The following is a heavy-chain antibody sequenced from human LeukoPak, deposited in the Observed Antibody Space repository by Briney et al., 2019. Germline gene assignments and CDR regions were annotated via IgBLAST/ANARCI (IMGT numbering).Heavy chain of an antibody. CDR2: ISAYNGNT. D-gene: IGHD2-2*01. V-gene: IGHV1-18*01. CDR3: ARSPDCSSTSCPHWFDP. CDR1: GYTFTSYG. Sequence: ASVKVYCKASGYTFTSYGISWVRQAPGQGLEWMGWISAYNGNTNYAQKLQGRVTMTTDTSTSTAYMELRSLRSDDTAVYYCARSPDCSSTSCPHWFDPWGQGTLVTVSS. J-gene: IGHJ5*02.